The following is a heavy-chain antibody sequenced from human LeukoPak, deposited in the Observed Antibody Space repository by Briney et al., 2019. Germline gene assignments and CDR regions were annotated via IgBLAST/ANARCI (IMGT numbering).Heavy chain of an antibody. D-gene: IGHD6-13*01. CDR2: ISNSSSYI. Sequence: PGGSLRLSCAASGFTFSSYSMNWVRQAPGKGLEWVSSISNSSSYIYYADSVKGRFTISRDNAKNSLYLQMNSLRAEDTAVYYCARVLYGSSWIRGDYYYYMDVWGKGTTVTVSS. CDR3: ARVLYGSSWIRGDYYYYMDV. J-gene: IGHJ6*03. CDR1: GFTFSSYS. V-gene: IGHV3-21*04.